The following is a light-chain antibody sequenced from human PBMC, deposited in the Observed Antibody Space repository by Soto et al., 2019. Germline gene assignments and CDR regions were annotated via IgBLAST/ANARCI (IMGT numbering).Light chain of an antibody. CDR3: HQYGSPPYT. CDR2: GAS. CDR1: QSVSSSF. V-gene: IGKV3-20*01. Sequence: EIVLTQSPGTLSLSPGERATLSCRASQSVSSSFLGWYQQKPGQAPRLLIYGASSRATVIPDRFSGSGSGTDFTLTISRLEAEAFAVYYCHQYGSPPYTFGQGTKLEIK. J-gene: IGKJ2*01.